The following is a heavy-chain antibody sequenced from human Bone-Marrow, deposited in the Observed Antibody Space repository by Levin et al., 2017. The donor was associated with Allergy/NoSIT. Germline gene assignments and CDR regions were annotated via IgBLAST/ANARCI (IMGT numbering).Heavy chain of an antibody. Sequence: GSLRLSCTVSGGSVSSYYWSWVRQPPGRGLEWIGYIYYSGNTNYNPSLKSRVTISVETSKNQFSLTLSSPTAAATAVYYCARHSGRYCGSAGCYYFDYWGQGTPVTVSS. CDR3: ARHSGRYCGSAGCYYFDY. D-gene: IGHD2-2*01. J-gene: IGHJ4*02. CDR1: GGSVSSYY. V-gene: IGHV4-59*08. CDR2: IYYSGNT.